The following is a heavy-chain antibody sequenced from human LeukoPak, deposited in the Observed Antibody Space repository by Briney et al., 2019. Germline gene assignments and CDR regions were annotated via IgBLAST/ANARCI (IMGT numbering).Heavy chain of an antibody. J-gene: IGHJ3*02. CDR1: GGFFSGYY. Sequence: TPSETLSLTRAVYGGFFSGYYWSWVRQPPGKGLEWLGEISNSGSNNYNPSLKSRVTISVATSKNQCSLKLTSLTATDPALFYFARTACSGGACDSQRGAFDIWGQGTMVAVSS. D-gene: IGHD2-15*01. CDR2: ISNSGSN. CDR3: ARTACSGGACDSQRGAFDI. V-gene: IGHV4-34*01.